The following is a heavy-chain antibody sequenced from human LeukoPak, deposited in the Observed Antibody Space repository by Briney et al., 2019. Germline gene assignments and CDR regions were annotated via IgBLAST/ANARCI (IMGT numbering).Heavy chain of an antibody. J-gene: IGHJ6*03. CDR1: GFTFSSYE. D-gene: IGHD3-10*01. CDR3: AREGDFGFGDPTFMDV. Sequence: GGSLRLSCAASGFTFSSYEMNWVRQAPGKGLEWVSYISSSGSTIYYADSVKGRFTISRDNSKNSLYLQMNSLRVEDTAVYYCAREGDFGFGDPTFMDVRGKGTTVSVSS. V-gene: IGHV3-48*03. CDR2: ISSSGSTI.